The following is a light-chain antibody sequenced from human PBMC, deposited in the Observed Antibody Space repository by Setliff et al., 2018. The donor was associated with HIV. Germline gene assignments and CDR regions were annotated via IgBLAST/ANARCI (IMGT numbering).Light chain of an antibody. CDR2: QAS. CDR1: SSDVGRYNL. J-gene: IGLJ1*01. Sequence: QSVLAQPASVPGSPGQSITISCTGTSSDVGRYNLVSWYQQHPGKAPKLIIYQASKRPSGVSNRFSGSKSGNTASLTISGLQADDEADYYCCSNTGSNTYVFGAGTKVTVL. V-gene: IGLV2-23*01. CDR3: CSNTGSNTYV.